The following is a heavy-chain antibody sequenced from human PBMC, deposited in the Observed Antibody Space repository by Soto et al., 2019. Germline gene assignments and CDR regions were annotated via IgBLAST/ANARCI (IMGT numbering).Heavy chain of an antibody. D-gene: IGHD1-26*01. CDR3: ANVGARFRYYFDY. CDR1: GFTFNNYA. V-gene: IGHV3-23*01. CDR2: ISGSGDKT. J-gene: IGHJ4*02. Sequence: EVQLLESGGGLVQPGGSLTLSCAASGFTFNNYAMNWVRQAPGKGLEWVSAISGSGDKTYYADSVKGRFTISRDISKNVVYLQMNSLGADDTAVYYCANVGARFRYYFDYWGQGTLVTVSS.